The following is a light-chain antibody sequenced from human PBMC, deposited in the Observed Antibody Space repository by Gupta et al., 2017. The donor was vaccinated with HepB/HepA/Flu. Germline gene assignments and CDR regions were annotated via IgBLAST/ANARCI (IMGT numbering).Light chain of an antibody. CDR1: SGHINYA. Sequence: QVVLTQSPSASASLGASVNLTCTLTSGHINYAIAWHQQHPEKGPRFLMKINSDGSHSKGDGIPDRFSGSSSGAERYLSISSLQSEDEADYYCQTWGTGIVVFGGGTKLTVL. J-gene: IGLJ2*01. CDR2: INSDGSH. CDR3: QTWGTGIVV. V-gene: IGLV4-69*01.